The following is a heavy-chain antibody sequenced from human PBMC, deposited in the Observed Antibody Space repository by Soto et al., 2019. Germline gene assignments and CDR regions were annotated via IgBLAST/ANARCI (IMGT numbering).Heavy chain of an antibody. Sequence: ASVKVSCKASGYTFTSSDVYWVRQATGQGLELMGWMNPNTGNTGYAQKFQGRVTMTRNTSISTAYMELSSLRSEDTAVYYCARGSRYNWNSLGWFDPWGQGTLVTVSS. CDR3: ARGSRYNWNSLGWFDP. J-gene: IGHJ5*02. CDR1: GYTFTSSD. CDR2: MNPNTGNT. V-gene: IGHV1-8*01. D-gene: IGHD1-7*01.